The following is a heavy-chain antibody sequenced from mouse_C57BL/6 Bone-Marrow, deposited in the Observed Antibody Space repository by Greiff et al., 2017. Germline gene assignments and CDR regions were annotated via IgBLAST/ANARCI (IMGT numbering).Heavy chain of an antibody. CDR3: TGHWAYAMDY. D-gene: IGHD4-1*01. V-gene: IGHV6-3*01. CDR2: IRLKSDNYAT. Sequence: EVQLVESGGGLVQPGGSMKLSCVASGFTFSNYWMNWVRQSPEKGLEWVAQIRLKSDNYATHYAESVKGRFTISRDDSKSSVYLQMNNLRAEDTGIYYGTGHWAYAMDYWGQGTSVTVSS. J-gene: IGHJ4*01. CDR1: GFTFSNYW.